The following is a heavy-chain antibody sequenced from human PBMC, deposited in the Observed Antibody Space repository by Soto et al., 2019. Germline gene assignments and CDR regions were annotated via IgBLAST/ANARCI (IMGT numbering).Heavy chain of an antibody. CDR3: ARGAMAGNEVPGD. J-gene: IGHJ1*01. Sequence: EGQLVESGGGLVQPGGSLRLSCQVSGFTFRSYWMTWVRRAPGKGLEWVANINLDGSEKYYVDAVKGRFTISRDNAKNSLLLDLRDLSANDTAVYYCARGAMAGNEVPGDWGQGTLVTVSS. CDR2: INLDGSEK. D-gene: IGHD1-1*01. V-gene: IGHV3-7*05. CDR1: GFTFRSYW.